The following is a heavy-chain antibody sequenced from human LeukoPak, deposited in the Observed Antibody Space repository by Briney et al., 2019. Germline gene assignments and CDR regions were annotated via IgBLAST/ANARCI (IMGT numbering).Heavy chain of an antibody. CDR3: ARGGDVVGALFDS. Sequence: PGGSLRLSCAASKFTFSSYWMHWVRQAPGKGLEWVSVIYNVGSDSVKGRFTTSRDDSKNTLNLQMNSLRAEDTAVYYCARGGDVVGALFDSWGQGTLVTVSS. V-gene: IGHV3-53*01. CDR2: IYNVGS. J-gene: IGHJ4*02. CDR1: KFTFSSYW. D-gene: IGHD1-26*01.